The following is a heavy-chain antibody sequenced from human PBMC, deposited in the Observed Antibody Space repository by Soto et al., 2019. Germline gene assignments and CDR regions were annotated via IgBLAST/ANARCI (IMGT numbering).Heavy chain of an antibody. V-gene: IGHV1-2*04. D-gene: IGHD1-26*01. CDR3: AREDGAAPSGDF. CDR1: GYTFTGYY. CDR2: INPNSGGT. J-gene: IGHJ4*02. Sequence: ASVKVSCKASGYTFTGYYMHWVRQAPGQGLEWMGWINPNSGGTNYAQKFQGWVTISRDTSKNTLYLQMNSLRAEDTAVYYCAREDGAAPSGDFWGQGTLVTVSS.